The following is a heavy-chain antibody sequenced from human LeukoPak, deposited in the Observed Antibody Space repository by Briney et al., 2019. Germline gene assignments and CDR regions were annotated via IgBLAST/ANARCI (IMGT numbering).Heavy chain of an antibody. CDR1: GGTFSSYA. J-gene: IGHJ3*02. CDR2: INPSGGST. CDR3: ARVLMYSGSYSEAFDI. V-gene: IGHV1-46*01. Sequence: ASVKVSCKASGGTFSSYAISWVRQAPGQGLEWMGVINPSGGSTSYAQKFQGRVTMTRDTSTSTVYMELSSLRSEDTAVYYCARVLMYSGSYSEAFDIWGQGTMVTVSS. D-gene: IGHD1-26*01.